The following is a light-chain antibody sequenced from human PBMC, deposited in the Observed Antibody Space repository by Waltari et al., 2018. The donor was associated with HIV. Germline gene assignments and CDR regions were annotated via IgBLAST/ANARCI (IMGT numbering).Light chain of an antibody. CDR2: RDN. CDR3: AVLDDTLGGGV. J-gene: IGLJ2*01. V-gene: IGLV1-47*01. Sequence: QSVLTQPPSASGTPGQTVTSSCSGGTANIVANFIFWFQQFPGTPPKLLIYRDNLRQSGVPARFSGSKSGTSASLTISGLRSDDEAHYFCAVLDDTLGGGVFGGGTKLTVL. CDR1: TANIVANF.